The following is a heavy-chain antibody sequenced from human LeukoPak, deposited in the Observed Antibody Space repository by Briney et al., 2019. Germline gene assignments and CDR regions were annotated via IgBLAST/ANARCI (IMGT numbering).Heavy chain of an antibody. V-gene: IGHV1-18*01. CDR2: ISAYNGNT. CDR3: VRENWYYDY. CDR1: GYTFTSYG. Sequence: ASVKVSCKASGYTFTSYGISWVRQAPGQGLEWMGWISAYNGNTNYAQKFQGRVTMTRDTSIGIVYMEMSRLRPDDTAVYYCVRENWYYDYWGQGTLVTVSS. J-gene: IGHJ4*02. D-gene: IGHD1-7*01.